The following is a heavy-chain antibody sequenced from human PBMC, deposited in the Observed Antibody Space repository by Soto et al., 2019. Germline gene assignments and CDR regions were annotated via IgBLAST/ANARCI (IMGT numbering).Heavy chain of an antibody. J-gene: IGHJ4*02. V-gene: IGHV3-23*01. CDR3: AKAGLPVAGNYFDY. D-gene: IGHD6-19*01. Sequence: GGSLRLSCAASGLTFASHAMSWVRMTTGKGLEWLAAISGSAGHTYYADSVKGRFTISRDSSENTLYLQLNSLGGEDTAVYYCAKAGLPVAGNYFDYWGQGTLVTVSS. CDR1: GLTFASHA. CDR2: ISGSAGHT.